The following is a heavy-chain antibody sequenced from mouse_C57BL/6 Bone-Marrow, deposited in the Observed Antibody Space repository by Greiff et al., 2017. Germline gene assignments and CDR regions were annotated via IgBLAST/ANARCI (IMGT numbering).Heavy chain of an antibody. Sequence: QVQLQQPGAELVKPGASVKMSCKASGYTFTSYWITWVKQRPGQGLEWIGDVYPGSGSTNYNEKFKSKATLTVDTSSSTAYMQLSSMTSEDSAVYYCARPYYSNYWYFDVWGTGTTVTVSS. V-gene: IGHV1-55*01. CDR2: VYPGSGST. D-gene: IGHD2-5*01. CDR1: GYTFTSYW. CDR3: ARPYYSNYWYFDV. J-gene: IGHJ1*03.